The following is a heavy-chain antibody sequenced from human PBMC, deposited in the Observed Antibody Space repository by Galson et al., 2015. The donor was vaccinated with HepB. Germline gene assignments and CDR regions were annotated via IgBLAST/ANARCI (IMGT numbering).Heavy chain of an antibody. CDR2: IKEDEGEK. CDR3: VRERALAAIIPEWLDP. CDR1: GFDFRSYW. Sequence: SLRLSCAASGFDFRSYWMSWVRQTPGKGLEWVANIKEDEGEKSYVDSVKGRFTISRDNAKKSLNLQMDSLTGEDTAVDYCVRERALAAIIPEWLDPWGQGTLVSVSS. V-gene: IGHV3-7*03. J-gene: IGHJ5*02. D-gene: IGHD2-15*01.